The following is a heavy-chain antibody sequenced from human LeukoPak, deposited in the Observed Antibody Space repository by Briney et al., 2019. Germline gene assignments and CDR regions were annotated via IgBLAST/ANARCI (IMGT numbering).Heavy chain of an antibody. V-gene: IGHV3-74*01. CDR2: INGDGSST. J-gene: IGHJ4*02. CDR1: GFTLSSYW. CDR3: AQGGSPGAFDH. D-gene: IGHD1-26*01. Sequence: GESLRLSCAASGFTLSSYWMHRVRQAPGKGLVWVSCINGDGSSTEYADSVKGRFTISRDNAKNTLYLQVNSLRAEDTAVYYCAQGGSPGAFDHWGQGTLVTVSS.